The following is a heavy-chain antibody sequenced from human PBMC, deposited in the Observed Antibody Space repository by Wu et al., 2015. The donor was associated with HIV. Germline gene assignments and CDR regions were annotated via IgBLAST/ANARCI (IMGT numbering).Heavy chain of an antibody. D-gene: IGHD3-22*01. CDR2: MNPNSGDT. CDR1: GYTLTDYD. V-gene: IGHV1-8*01. CDR3: AREFHYDTSGYYYRIHNWFDP. Sequence: QVQLVQSGAEVKKPGASVKVSCKASGYTLTDYDINWVRQATGRGLEWMGWMNPNSGDTDYAQKFQGRVTMTRDTAISTAYMELSSLRSEDTAVYYCAREFHYDTSGYYYRIHNWFDPWGQGTLATVSS. J-gene: IGHJ5*02.